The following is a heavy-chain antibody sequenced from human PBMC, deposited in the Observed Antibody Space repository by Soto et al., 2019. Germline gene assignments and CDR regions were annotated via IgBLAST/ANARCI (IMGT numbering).Heavy chain of an antibody. J-gene: IGHJ3*01. CDR3: ARSSGWFEADAFDL. V-gene: IGHV3-11*01. CDR2: ISRSGDTI. D-gene: IGHD3-22*01. CDR1: ESRPSDNE. Sequence: GGSLSPPFPVSESRPSDNEMSWILKAPGKGPEWVSFISRSGDTIYYVDSVKGRFSISRDNAKNSVYLQVRSLRVEDTAAYFCARSSGWFEADAFDLWGQGTMVTVSS.